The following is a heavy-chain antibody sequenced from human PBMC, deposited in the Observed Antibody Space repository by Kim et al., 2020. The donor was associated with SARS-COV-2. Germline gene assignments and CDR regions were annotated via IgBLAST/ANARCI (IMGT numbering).Heavy chain of an antibody. V-gene: IGHV3-15*01. CDR2: IKSKIEGGTT. J-gene: IGHJ3*02. CDR1: GLTFTNAW. CDR3: STDALGADNAFDI. D-gene: IGHD3-16*01. Sequence: GGSLRLSCAASGLTFTNAWMTWVRHAPGKGLEWVGRIKSKIEGGTTDYAAPVKGRFTISRDDSKNTVYLQMSSLQNEDTAVYYCSTDALGADNAFDIWGQGTKGTVSS.